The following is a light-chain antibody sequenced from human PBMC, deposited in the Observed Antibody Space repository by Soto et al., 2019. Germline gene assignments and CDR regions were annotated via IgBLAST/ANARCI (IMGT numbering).Light chain of an antibody. CDR1: QSVSNN. CDR3: QQYNNWPGT. V-gene: IGKV3-15*01. Sequence: EIVMTQSPATLSVSPGERATLSCRASQSVSNNLAWYQQKPGQAPRLPIYGASTRATGIPARFSGSGSGTEFTLTISSLQSEDFAVYYCQQYNNWPGTFGGGTVVEIK. J-gene: IGKJ4*01. CDR2: GAS.